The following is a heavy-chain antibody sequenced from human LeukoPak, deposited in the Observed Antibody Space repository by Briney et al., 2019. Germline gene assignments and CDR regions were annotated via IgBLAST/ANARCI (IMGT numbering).Heavy chain of an antibody. J-gene: IGHJ3*02. V-gene: IGHV1-2*06. Sequence: ASVKVSCKASGYTFTAYCMHWVRQAPGQGLEWMGRINPNSGGTNYALNFQGRVTMTRDTSISTAYMELSRLRSDDTAVYYCVGGSTKHDAFDIWGQGTMVTVSS. D-gene: IGHD3-10*01. CDR2: INPNSGGT. CDR3: VGGSTKHDAFDI. CDR1: GYTFTAYC.